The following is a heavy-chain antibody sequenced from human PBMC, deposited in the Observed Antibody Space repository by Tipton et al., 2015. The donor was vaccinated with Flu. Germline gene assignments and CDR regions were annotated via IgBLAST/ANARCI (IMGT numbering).Heavy chain of an antibody. CDR3: ASATAVTTSGMDV. J-gene: IGHJ6*02. D-gene: IGHD4-11*01. Sequence: TLSFTCTVSGGSISSYYWSWIRQPPGKGLEWIGYIYYSGSTNYNPSLKSRVTISVDTSKNQFSLKLNSVTAADTAVYYCASATAVTTSGMDVWGQGTTVTVSS. CDR1: GGSISSYY. V-gene: IGHV4-59*01. CDR2: IYYSGST.